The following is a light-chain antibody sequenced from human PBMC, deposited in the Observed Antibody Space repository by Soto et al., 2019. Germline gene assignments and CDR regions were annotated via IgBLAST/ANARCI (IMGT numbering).Light chain of an antibody. Sequence: DIQMTQSPSSLAASVGDRVTITCRSSQTISNYLNWYQQKPGEAPKLLIFAASSLQSGVPSRFSGSGSGTDFTLTVSSLQPEDFATYYCQQSYNTPRTFGQGTKVEIK. V-gene: IGKV1-39*01. CDR3: QQSYNTPRT. J-gene: IGKJ1*01. CDR1: QTISNY. CDR2: AAS.